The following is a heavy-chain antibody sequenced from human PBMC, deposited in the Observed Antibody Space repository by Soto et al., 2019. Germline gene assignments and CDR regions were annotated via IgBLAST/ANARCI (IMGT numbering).Heavy chain of an antibody. CDR2: ISAYNGNT. J-gene: IGHJ6*03. Sequence: ASVKVSCKASGYTFTSYGISWVRQAPGQGLEWMGWISAYNGNTNYAQKLQGRVTMTTDTSTSTAYMELRSLRSVDTAVYYCARNPNRLYYYYYMDVWGKGTTVTVSS. CDR1: GYTFTSYG. CDR3: ARNPNRLYYYYYMDV. V-gene: IGHV1-18*01.